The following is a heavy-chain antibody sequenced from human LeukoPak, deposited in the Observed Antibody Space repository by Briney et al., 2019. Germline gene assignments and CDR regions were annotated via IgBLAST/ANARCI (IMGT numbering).Heavy chain of an antibody. J-gene: IGHJ4*02. CDR1: GFTFSNYW. CDR3: ARVITVRGVIFDY. D-gene: IGHD3-16*01. V-gene: IGHV4-59*01. CDR2: IYYSGST. Sequence: GSLRLSCAASGFTFSNYWMSWIRQPPGKGLEWIGYIYYSGSTNYNPSLKSRVAISVDTSKSQFSLKLSSVTAADTAVYYCARVITVRGVIFDYWGQGTLVTVSS.